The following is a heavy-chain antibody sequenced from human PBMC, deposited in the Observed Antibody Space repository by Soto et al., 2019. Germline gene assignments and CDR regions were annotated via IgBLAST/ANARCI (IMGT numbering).Heavy chain of an antibody. V-gene: IGHV3-9*01. J-gene: IGHJ4*02. D-gene: IGHD3-22*01. CDR2: ISWNSGSI. CDR3: AKDRGLDYDVLGSPTELDY. CDR1: GFTFDDYA. Sequence: QPGGSLRLSCAASGFTFDDYAMHWVRQAPGKGLEWVSGISWNSGSIGYADSVKGRFTISRDNAKNSLYLQMNSLRAEDTALYYCAKDRGLDYDVLGSPTELDYWGQGTLVTVSS.